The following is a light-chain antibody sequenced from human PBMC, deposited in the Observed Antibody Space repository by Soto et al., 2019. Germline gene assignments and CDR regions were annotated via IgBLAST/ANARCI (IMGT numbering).Light chain of an antibody. CDR1: SSDFGGYNY. CDR2: EVS. Sequence: QSALTQPPSASGSPGQSVTISCTGTSSDFGGYNYVSWYQQHPGKAPKLMIYEVSKRPSGVPDRFSGSKSGNTASLPVSGLQAEDEADYYCSSYAGSNTFYFFGTGTKVTVL. J-gene: IGLJ1*01. V-gene: IGLV2-8*01. CDR3: SSYAGSNTFYF.